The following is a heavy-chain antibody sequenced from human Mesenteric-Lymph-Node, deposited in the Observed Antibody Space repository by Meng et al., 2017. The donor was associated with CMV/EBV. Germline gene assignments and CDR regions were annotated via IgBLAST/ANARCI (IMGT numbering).Heavy chain of an antibody. V-gene: IGHV1-69*05. CDR3: ARDGDYGDYRLDY. D-gene: IGHD4-17*01. CDR1: GGSFSNYA. Sequence: SVKVSCKASGGSFSNYAMNWVRQAPGQGLEWMGGIIPMFDIAKYSQKFRDRVTITTDESTSTVYMELSRLRSEDTAVYYCARDGDYGDYRLDYWGQGTLVTVSS. CDR2: IIPMFDIA. J-gene: IGHJ4*02.